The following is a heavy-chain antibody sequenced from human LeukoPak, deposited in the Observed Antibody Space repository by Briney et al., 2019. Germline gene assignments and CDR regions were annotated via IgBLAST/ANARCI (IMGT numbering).Heavy chain of an antibody. J-gene: IGHJ4*02. D-gene: IGHD2-2*01. CDR2: IYTSGST. Sequence: SETLSLTCTVSGGSISSYYWSWIRQPPGKGLEWIGYIYTSGSTIYNPSLKSRVTISVDTSKNQFSLKLSSVTAADTAVYYCARHKRSGIVVVPAAIFDYWGQGTLVTVSS. CDR3: ARHKRSGIVVVPAAIFDY. CDR1: GGSISSYY. V-gene: IGHV4-4*09.